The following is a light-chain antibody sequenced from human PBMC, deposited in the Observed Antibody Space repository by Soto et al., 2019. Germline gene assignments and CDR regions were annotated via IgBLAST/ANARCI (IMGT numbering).Light chain of an antibody. J-gene: IGKJ1*01. CDR2: ATS. V-gene: IGKV1-8*01. CDR1: QDISSF. CDR3: QQYYTSPPT. Sequence: AIRMTQSPSSFSASTGDRVTITCRASQDISSFLAWYQQKPGIAPKFLIYATSTLVSGVPSRFSGSGSGTDFTLTIISLQSEDFAAYYCQQYYTSPPTFGQGTKVDIK.